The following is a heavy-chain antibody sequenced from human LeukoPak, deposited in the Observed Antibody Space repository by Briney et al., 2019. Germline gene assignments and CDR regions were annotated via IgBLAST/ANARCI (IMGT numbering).Heavy chain of an antibody. Sequence: GGSLRLSCAASGFTFTSSSMHWVRQAPGKGLEWVAVISYDIYSKYYADSVRGRFTISRDNSENTLYLQINSLRGEDTAVYYCARDTGSVRSYCDYWGQGTLVTVSS. CDR1: GFTFTSSS. D-gene: IGHD4-11*01. CDR3: ARDTGSVRSYCDY. V-gene: IGHV3-30*04. CDR2: ISYDIYSK. J-gene: IGHJ4*01.